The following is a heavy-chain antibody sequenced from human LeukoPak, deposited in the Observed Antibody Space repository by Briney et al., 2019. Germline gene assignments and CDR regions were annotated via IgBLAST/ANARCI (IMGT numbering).Heavy chain of an antibody. V-gene: IGHV3-23*01. Sequence: QSGGSLRLSCAASGFTFSKYAMSWVRRAPGKGLEWVSGMSGSGDTTYYADSVEGRFTISRDNSKNTLHLQMNSLRAEDTAVYYCAKADVTMVRGVITTPLGYWGQGTLVTVSS. CDR2: MSGSGDTT. J-gene: IGHJ4*02. CDR3: AKADVTMVRGVITTPLGY. CDR1: GFTFSKYA. D-gene: IGHD3-10*01.